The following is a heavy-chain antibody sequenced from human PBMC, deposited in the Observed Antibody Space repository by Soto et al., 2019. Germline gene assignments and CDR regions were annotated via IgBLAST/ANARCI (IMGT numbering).Heavy chain of an antibody. D-gene: IGHD5-12*01. CDR3: ARDGGRIVATTNDD. J-gene: IGHJ4*02. Sequence: ASVKVSCKASGYTFTSYGISWVRQAPGQGLEWMGWISAYNGNTNYAQKLQGRVTMTTDTSTSTAYMELRSLRSGDTAVYYCARDGGRIVATTNDDWGQGTLVTVSS. V-gene: IGHV1-18*01. CDR1: GYTFTSYG. CDR2: ISAYNGNT.